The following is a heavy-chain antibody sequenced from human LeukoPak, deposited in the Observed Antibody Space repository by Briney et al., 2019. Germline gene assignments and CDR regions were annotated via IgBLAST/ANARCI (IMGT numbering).Heavy chain of an antibody. Sequence: SETLSLTCTVSGGSISPYYWSWIRQPPGKRLEWIGYIYYSGTTNYNPSLKSRVTMSVDTSNNHLSLRLTSVTAADTALYYCTRHSYNYYGLDVWGQGTTITVSS. CDR1: GGSISPYY. J-gene: IGHJ6*02. CDR3: TRHSYNYYGLDV. V-gene: IGHV4-59*08. CDR2: IYYSGTT.